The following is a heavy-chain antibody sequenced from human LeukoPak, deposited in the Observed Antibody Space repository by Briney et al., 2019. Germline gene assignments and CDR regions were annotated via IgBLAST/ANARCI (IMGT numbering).Heavy chain of an antibody. D-gene: IGHD3-3*01. CDR1: GFRFSDYF. CDR3: ARDSRFGVVTIDY. CDR2: ISSSGITI. Sequence: GGSLRLSCAASGFRFSDYFMSWIRQAPGKGLEWVSYISSSGITIYYADSVKGRFTISRDNAKNSLYLQMNSLTAEDTAVYYCARDSRFGVVTIDYWGQGTLVTVSS. V-gene: IGHV3-11*01. J-gene: IGHJ4*02.